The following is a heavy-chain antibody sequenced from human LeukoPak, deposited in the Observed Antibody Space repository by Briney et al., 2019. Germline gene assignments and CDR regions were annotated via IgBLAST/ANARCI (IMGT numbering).Heavy chain of an antibody. J-gene: IGHJ4*02. CDR3: ARAIRYQLLSDY. CDR2: MNPNSANT. D-gene: IGHD2-2*01. Sequence: ASVKVSCKTSGYTFSTYDINWLRQAAGQGLEWMGWMNPNSANTGFAPKFQGRAAITRDTSTATDYLELSGLTSEDTAVYYCARAIRYQLLSDYWGQGTLVTVSS. CDR1: GYTFSTYD. V-gene: IGHV1-8*02.